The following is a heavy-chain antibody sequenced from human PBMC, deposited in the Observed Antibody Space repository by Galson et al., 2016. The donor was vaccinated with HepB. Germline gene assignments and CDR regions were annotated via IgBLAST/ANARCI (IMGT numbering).Heavy chain of an antibody. Sequence: SETLSLTCTVSGSSISSYYWNWIRQPPGKGPEFIGYIYYTGVTNYSPSLKSRVTISLDTSKNQFSLKLSSLTAADTAVYYCARDVIASNDAFDIWGQGTLVTVSS. CDR3: ARDVIASNDAFDI. V-gene: IGHV4-59*12. J-gene: IGHJ3*02. D-gene: IGHD3-16*02. CDR1: GSSISSYY. CDR2: IYYTGVT.